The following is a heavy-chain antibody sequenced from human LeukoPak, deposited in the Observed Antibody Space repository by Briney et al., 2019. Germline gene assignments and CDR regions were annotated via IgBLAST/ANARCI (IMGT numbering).Heavy chain of an antibody. D-gene: IGHD6-13*01. CDR3: ARCAVAAAGDY. Sequence: GGSLRLSCAASGLTFSSYWMSWVRQAPGKGPEWVANIKPDGSGKYYVDSVKRRFTISIDNAENSLFLHMNSLRAEDTAVYYCARCAVAAAGDYWGRGTLVTVSS. CDR2: IKPDGSGK. V-gene: IGHV3-7*01. J-gene: IGHJ4*02. CDR1: GLTFSSYW.